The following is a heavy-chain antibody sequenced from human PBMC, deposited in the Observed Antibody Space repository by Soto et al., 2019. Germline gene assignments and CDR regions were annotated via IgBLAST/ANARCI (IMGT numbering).Heavy chain of an antibody. CDR1: GGSISSGDYY. J-gene: IGHJ4*02. CDR2: IYYSGST. CDR3: ARDPLGSGYYLDLGTFDY. D-gene: IGHD3-3*01. Sequence: SETLSLTCTVSGGSISSGDYYWNWIRQPPGKGLEWIGYIYYSGSTYYNPSLKSRVTISVDTSKNQFSLKLSSVTAADTAVYYCARDPLGSGYYLDLGTFDYWGQGTLVTVSS. V-gene: IGHV4-30-4*01.